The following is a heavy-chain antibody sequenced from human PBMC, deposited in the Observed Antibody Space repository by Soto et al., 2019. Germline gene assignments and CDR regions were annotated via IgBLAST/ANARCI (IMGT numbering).Heavy chain of an antibody. D-gene: IGHD3-16*01. Sequence: ASVKLSCKASGYTFTGYYMHWVRQAPGQGLEWMGWINPNSGGTNYAQKFQGWVTMTRDTSISTAYMELSRLRSDDTAVYYCAREVITFGGVTNYFDYWGQGTLVTVSS. CDR3: AREVITFGGVTNYFDY. CDR1: GYTFTGYY. CDR2: INPNSGGT. J-gene: IGHJ4*02. V-gene: IGHV1-2*04.